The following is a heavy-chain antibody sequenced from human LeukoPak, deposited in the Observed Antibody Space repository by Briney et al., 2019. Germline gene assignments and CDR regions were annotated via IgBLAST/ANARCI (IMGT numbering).Heavy chain of an antibody. CDR3: ARGVVVTATSGNDY. D-gene: IGHD3-16*02. CDR1: GFTFSSYA. CDR2: ITPDGSST. J-gene: IGHJ4*02. V-gene: IGHV3-74*01. Sequence: GGSLRLSCAASGFTFSSYAMSWVRQAPGKWLEWVSGITPDGSSTRYVDSVKGRFTISRDNAKNTLYLQMNSLRTEDTAVYYCARGVVVTATSGNDYWGQGTLVTVSS.